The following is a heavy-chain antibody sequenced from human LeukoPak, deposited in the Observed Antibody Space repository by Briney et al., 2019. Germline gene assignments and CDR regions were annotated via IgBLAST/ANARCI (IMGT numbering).Heavy chain of an antibody. V-gene: IGHV3-23*01. CDR1: GFTFSTYG. J-gene: IGHJ4*02. CDR2: ISGSGDSI. D-gene: IGHD3-10*01. Sequence: GGSLRLSCAGSGFTFSTYGMTWVRQAPGKGLEWVSAISGSGDSIYYADSVKGRFTISRDNSKNTLFLQMNSLRAEDTAVYYCAKDRGWFGGSLANFDDWGQGTLVTVSS. CDR3: AKDRGWFGGSLANFDD.